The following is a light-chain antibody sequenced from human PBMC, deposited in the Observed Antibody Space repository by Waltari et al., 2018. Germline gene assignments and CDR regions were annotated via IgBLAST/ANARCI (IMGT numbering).Light chain of an antibody. V-gene: IGKV3-20*01. CDR3: QQYGSSSLT. Sequence: IVLTQSPGTMSLSPGERATLSCRASQSISSSYVAWYQQKPGQAPRLVIYGASSRATGIPDRFSGSGSGTDFTLTISRLEPEDFAVYYCQQYGSSSLTFGGGTKVEIK. CDR1: QSISSSY. J-gene: IGKJ4*01. CDR2: GAS.